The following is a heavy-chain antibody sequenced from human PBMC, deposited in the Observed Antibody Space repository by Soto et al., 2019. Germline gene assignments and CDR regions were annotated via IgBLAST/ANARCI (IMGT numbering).Heavy chain of an antibody. J-gene: IGHJ4*02. CDR2: ISSSSSYI. Sequence: GSLRLSCAASGFTFSSYSMNWVRQAPGKGLEWVSSISSSSSYIYYADSVKGRFTISRDNAKNSLYLQMNSLRAEDTAVYYCAREKPADDYDILTGYPDYWGQGTLVTVSS. D-gene: IGHD3-9*01. V-gene: IGHV3-21*01. CDR3: AREKPADDYDILTGYPDY. CDR1: GFTFSSYS.